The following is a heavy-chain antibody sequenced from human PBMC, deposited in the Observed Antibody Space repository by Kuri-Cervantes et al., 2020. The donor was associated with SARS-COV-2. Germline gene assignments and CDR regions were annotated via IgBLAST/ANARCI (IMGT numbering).Heavy chain of an antibody. D-gene: IGHD2-2*01. J-gene: IGHJ6*03. CDR2: IYYSGST. CDR1: GGSISSSSYY. V-gene: IGHV4-39*07. Sequence: GSLRLSCTVSGGSISSSSYYWGWIRQPPGKGLKWIGSIYYSGSTYYNPSLKSRVTISVDTSKNQFSLKLSSVTAADTAVYYCARGGDCSSTSCFFSCYYYYMDVWGKGTTVTVSS. CDR3: ARGGDCSSTSCFFSCYYYYMDV.